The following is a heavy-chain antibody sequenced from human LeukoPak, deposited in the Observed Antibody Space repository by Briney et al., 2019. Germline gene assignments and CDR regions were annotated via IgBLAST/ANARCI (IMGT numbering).Heavy chain of an antibody. J-gene: IGHJ4*02. D-gene: IGHD4-17*01. CDR3: ARQRMTTVTTTKDY. Sequence: SETLSLTCTVSGGSISSYYWSWIRQPPGKGLEWIGYIYYSGSTNYNPSLKSRVTISVDTSKNQFSLKLSSVTAADTAVYYCARQRMTTVTTTKDYWGQGTLVTVSS. CDR1: GGSISSYY. CDR2: IYYSGST. V-gene: IGHV4-59*08.